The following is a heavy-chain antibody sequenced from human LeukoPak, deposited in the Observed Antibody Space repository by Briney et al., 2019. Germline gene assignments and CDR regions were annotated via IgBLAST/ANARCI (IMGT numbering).Heavy chain of an antibody. J-gene: IGHJ4*02. CDR3: VKESVTMVRGDPGDY. Sequence: PGGSLRLSCSASGFTFSSYAMHWVRQAPGKGLEYVSAISSNGGSTYYADSVKGGFTISRDNSKNTLYLQVSSLRAEDTAVYYCVKESVTMVRGDPGDYWGQGTLVTVSS. V-gene: IGHV3-64D*06. CDR2: ISSNGGST. D-gene: IGHD3-10*01. CDR1: GFTFSSYA.